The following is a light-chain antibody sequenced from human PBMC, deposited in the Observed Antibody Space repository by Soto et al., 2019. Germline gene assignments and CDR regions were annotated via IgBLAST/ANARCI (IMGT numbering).Light chain of an antibody. Sequence: DIVMTQSPDSLAVSLGERATINCKSSQTVLYSSNNKNYLAWYQQKPGKAPKFLIYAASSLQSGVPSRFSGSGSGTDFTLTISSLQPEDFATYYCQQSYSTPQTFGQGTKVDI. V-gene: IGKV4-1*01. CDR3: QQSYSTPQT. J-gene: IGKJ1*01. CDR2: AAS. CDR1: QTVLYSSNNKNY.